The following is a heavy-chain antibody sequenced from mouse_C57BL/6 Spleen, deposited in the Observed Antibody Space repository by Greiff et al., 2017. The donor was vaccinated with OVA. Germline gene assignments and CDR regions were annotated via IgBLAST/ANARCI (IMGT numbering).Heavy chain of an antibody. CDR1: GYTFTDYY. V-gene: IGHV1-76*01. Sequence: VQLQQSGAELVRPGASVKLSCKASGYTFTDYYINWVKQRPGQGLEWIARIYPGSGNTYYNEKFKGKATLTAEKSSSTAYMQLSSLTSEDSAVYFCARMAQLGDYFDYWGQGTTLTVSS. CDR2: IYPGSGNT. D-gene: IGHD4-1*02. J-gene: IGHJ2*01. CDR3: ARMAQLGDYFDY.